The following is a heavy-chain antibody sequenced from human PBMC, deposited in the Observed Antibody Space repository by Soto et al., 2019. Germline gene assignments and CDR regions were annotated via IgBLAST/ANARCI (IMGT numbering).Heavy chain of an antibody. Sequence: EVQLVESGGGLVKPGGSLRLSCAASGFIFSNAWMSWVRQAPGKGLEWVGRIKSKAGGGTTNYAAPVKGRFNISRDGSKNTLYLQMNGLKTEDTAVYYCTTGWSSKDYWGQGTLVTVSS. V-gene: IGHV3-15*01. CDR3: TTGWSSKDY. D-gene: IGHD3-3*01. CDR1: GFIFSNAW. CDR2: IKSKAGGGTT. J-gene: IGHJ4*02.